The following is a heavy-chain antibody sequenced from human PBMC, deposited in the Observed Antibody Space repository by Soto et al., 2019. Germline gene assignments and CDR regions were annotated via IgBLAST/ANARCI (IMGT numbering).Heavy chain of an antibody. CDR3: AGTSGTFYTPIDY. J-gene: IGHJ4*02. CDR2: INYSVNI. D-gene: IGHD2-2*02. V-gene: IGHV4-30-4*08. Sequence: TSETLSLTCTVSGGSISSGDYHWSWIRQPPGKGLEWIGYINYSVNIYYSPSLESRISISVDTSKNQFSLKLSSVTAADTAVYYCAGTSGTFYTPIDYWGQGTLVTVSS. CDR1: GGSISSGDYH.